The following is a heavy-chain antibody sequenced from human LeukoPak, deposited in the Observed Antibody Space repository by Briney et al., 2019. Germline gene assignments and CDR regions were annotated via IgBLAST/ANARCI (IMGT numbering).Heavy chain of an antibody. Sequence: GGSLRLSCAASGFTFSNYWMHWVRQAPGKGLMWVSRINSDGINTSYADSVKGRFTISRDNAKNTLNLQMNSLRAEDTAVYYCARDLGQYYDTSDNWFDPWGQGTLVTVSS. J-gene: IGHJ5*02. V-gene: IGHV3-74*01. CDR2: INSDGINT. CDR3: ARDLGQYYDTSDNWFDP. CDR1: GFTFSNYW. D-gene: IGHD3-22*01.